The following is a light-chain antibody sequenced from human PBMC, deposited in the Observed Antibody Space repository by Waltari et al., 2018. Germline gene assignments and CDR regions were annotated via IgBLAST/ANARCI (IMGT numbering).Light chain of an antibody. CDR1: SGGGGGNNY. Sequence: QSALTQPASGSGAPGQAITIYGTGTSGGGGGNNYGPWYQQHPGKAPKLMIYDVSKRPSGVSNRFSGSKSGNTASLTISGLQAEDEADYYCSSYTSSSTVVFGGGTKLTVL. CDR2: DVS. CDR3: SSYTSSSTVV. V-gene: IGLV2-14*01. J-gene: IGLJ2*01.